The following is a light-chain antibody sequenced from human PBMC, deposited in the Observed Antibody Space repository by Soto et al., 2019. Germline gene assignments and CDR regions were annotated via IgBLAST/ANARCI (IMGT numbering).Light chain of an antibody. CDR2: DAS. CDR3: QQYNSDSPRT. Sequence: DIQMTQSPSTLSASVGDRVTITCRASQSISSWLAWYQQKPGKAPKLLIYDASSLESGVPSRFSGSGSGTELTLTISSLQPDDFAAYYCQQYNSDSPRTFGQGTKVEIK. V-gene: IGKV1-5*01. J-gene: IGKJ1*01. CDR1: QSISSW.